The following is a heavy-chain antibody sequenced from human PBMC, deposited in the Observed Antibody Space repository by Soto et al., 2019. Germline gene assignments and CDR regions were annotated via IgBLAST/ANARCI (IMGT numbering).Heavy chain of an antibody. V-gene: IGHV2-5*02. Sequence: QITLKESGPTLVKPTQTLTLTCTCSGFSLSTSGVGVGWIRQPPGKALEWLALIYWDDDKRYSPSLKSRLTITKDTSKNQVVLTMTNMDPVDTATYYCAHVRENHVDIVATIFSRWDQGTLVTVSS. CDR1: GFSLSTSGVG. CDR3: AHVRENHVDIVATIFSR. D-gene: IGHD5-12*01. CDR2: IYWDDDK. J-gene: IGHJ4*02.